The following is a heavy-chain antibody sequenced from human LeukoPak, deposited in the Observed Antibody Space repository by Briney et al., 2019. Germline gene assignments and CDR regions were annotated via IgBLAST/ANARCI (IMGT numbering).Heavy chain of an antibody. CDR1: GGSISSSSYY. CDR3: ARGKSMVREVDWFDP. D-gene: IGHD3-10*01. CDR2: IYFGGST. V-gene: IGHV4-39*07. Sequence: SETLSLTCTVSGGSISSSSYYWGWIRQPPGKGLEWIGNIYFGGSTYYSSSLESRVTISVDTSKNQFSLKLNSVTAADTAVYYCARGKSMVREVDWFDPWGQGTLVTVSS. J-gene: IGHJ5*02.